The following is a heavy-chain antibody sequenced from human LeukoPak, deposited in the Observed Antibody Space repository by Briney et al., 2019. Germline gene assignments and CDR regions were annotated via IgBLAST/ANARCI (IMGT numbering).Heavy chain of an antibody. V-gene: IGHV3-7*01. D-gene: IGHD5-24*01. CDR1: GFTFSSFA. CDR2: IKQDGSEK. Sequence: RPGGSLRLSCTASGFTFSSFAMSWVRQAPGKGLEWVANIKQDGSEKYYVNSVKGRFTISRDNAKNSLYLQMNSLRAEDTAVYYCARAAGEMATIRYWGQGTLVTVSS. J-gene: IGHJ4*02. CDR3: ARAAGEMATIRY.